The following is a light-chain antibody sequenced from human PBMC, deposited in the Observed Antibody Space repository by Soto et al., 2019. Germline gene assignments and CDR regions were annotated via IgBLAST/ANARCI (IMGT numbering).Light chain of an antibody. CDR2: AAS. CDR3: QQSYSTPGLT. CDR1: QSISSY. V-gene: IGKV1-39*01. Sequence: DIPMTQSPSSLSASVGDRVTITCRASQSISSYLNWYQQKPGKAPKLLIYAASSLQSGVTSRFSGSGSGTDFTLTISSLQPEDFATYYCQQSYSTPGLTFGGGTKVEIK. J-gene: IGKJ4*01.